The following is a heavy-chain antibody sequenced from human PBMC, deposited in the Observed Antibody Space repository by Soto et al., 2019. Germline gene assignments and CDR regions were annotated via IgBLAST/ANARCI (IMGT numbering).Heavy chain of an antibody. CDR2: IYYSGST. D-gene: IGHD5-12*01. CDR3: ARHLRYILATRGWFDP. J-gene: IGHJ5*02. V-gene: IGHV4-39*01. Sequence: PSETLSLTCTVSGGSISSSSYYWGWIRQPPGKVLEWIGSIYYSGSTYYNPSLKSRVNISVDTSKNQFSMKLSSVYAADTAVYDCARHLRYILATRGWFDPWGQGTLVAASS. CDR1: GGSISSSSYY.